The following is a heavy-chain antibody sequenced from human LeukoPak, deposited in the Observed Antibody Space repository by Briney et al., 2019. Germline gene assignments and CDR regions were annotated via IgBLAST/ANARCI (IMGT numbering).Heavy chain of an antibody. Sequence: GGSLRLSCAASGSTFSIYSMNWVRQAPGKGLEWVSSISSSSSFIYYADSVKGRFTISRDNAKNSLFLQMNSLRAEDTAVYYCATQGEHSYDSNRSGYFQHWGQGTLVTVSS. CDR1: GSTFSIYS. V-gene: IGHV3-21*01. CDR2: ISSSSSFI. J-gene: IGHJ1*01. CDR3: ATQGEHSYDSNRSGYFQH. D-gene: IGHD3-22*01.